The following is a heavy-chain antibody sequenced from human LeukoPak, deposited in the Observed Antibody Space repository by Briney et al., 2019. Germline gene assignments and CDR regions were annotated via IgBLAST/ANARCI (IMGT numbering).Heavy chain of an antibody. V-gene: IGHV3-30*10. CDR2: MSYDGSNK. Sequence: GGSLRLFCAASVFIFSSYRVLGLREAPGKALECVADMSYDGSNKYYTDSVKCRFTISRDNSKTPLYLQMNTLRAEDTAVYYCAKALPPRQPDRYNYGSGSYSFDYWGQGTLVTVSS. J-gene: IGHJ4*02. D-gene: IGHD3-10*01. CDR1: VFIFSSYR. CDR3: AKALPPRQPDRYNYGSGSYSFDY.